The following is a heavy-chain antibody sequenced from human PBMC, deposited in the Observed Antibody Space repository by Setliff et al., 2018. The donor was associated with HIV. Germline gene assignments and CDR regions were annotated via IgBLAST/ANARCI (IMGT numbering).Heavy chain of an antibody. CDR2: INHGGST. V-gene: IGHV4-34*01. CDR3: ARHYDSSGPNYRYYYMDV. Sequence: PSETLSLTCAVYSGSFSGYYWSWIRQSPGKGLEWIGEINHGGSTKYNPSFKSRLAMSVDTSKRQFSLKLNSVTAADTAVYYCARHYDSSGPNYRYYYMDVWGKGTTVTVSS. D-gene: IGHD3-22*01. J-gene: IGHJ6*03. CDR1: SGSFSGYY.